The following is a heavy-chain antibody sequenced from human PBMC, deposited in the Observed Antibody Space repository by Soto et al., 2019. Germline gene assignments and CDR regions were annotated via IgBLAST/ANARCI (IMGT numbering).Heavy chain of an antibody. CDR1: GGSINSGDYY. J-gene: IGHJ6*02. CDR2: IFHSGST. CDR3: AKDRYYGSETYDNFYSGIDL. D-gene: IGHD3-10*01. V-gene: IGHV4-30-4*01. Sequence: KPSETLSLTCTVSGGSINSGDYYWTWVRQPPGKGLEWIGNIFHSGSTYYTPSLQSRVTISLDTSKNHFSLKLSSVTPADTAFYYCAKDRYYGSETYDNFYSGIDLWGQGTTVTVSS.